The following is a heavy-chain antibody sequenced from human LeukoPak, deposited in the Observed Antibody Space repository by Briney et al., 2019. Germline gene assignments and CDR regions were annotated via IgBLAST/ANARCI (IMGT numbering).Heavy chain of an antibody. CDR3: ARDDYDSSGYYGAFWFDP. CDR2: IYTSENT. CDR1: GVSISSGSFY. J-gene: IGHJ5*02. V-gene: IGHV4-61*02. D-gene: IGHD3-22*01. Sequence: SETLSLTYTVSGVSISSGSFYWSWLRQPAGKGLEWIGRIYTSENTNYNPSLQSRITMSVDTSKNQFSLKLSSVTAADTAVYYCARDDYDSSGYYGAFWFDPWGQGILVTVAS.